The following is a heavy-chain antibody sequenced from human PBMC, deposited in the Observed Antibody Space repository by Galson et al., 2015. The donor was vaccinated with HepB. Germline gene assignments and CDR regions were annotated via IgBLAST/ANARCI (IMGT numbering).Heavy chain of an antibody. CDR1: GGTFSSYA. Sequence: SVKVSCKASGGTFSSYAISWVRQAPGQGLEWMGGIIPIFGIANYAQKFQGRVTITADESTSTAYMELSSLRSEDTAVYYCAIHPAEGYSSGWYFRWGQGTLVTVSS. D-gene: IGHD6-19*01. J-gene: IGHJ4*02. CDR3: AIHPAEGYSSGWYFR. V-gene: IGHV1-69*13. CDR2: IIPIFGIA.